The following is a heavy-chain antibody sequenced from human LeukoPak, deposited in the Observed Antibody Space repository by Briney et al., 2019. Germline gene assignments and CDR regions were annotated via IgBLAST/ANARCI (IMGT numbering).Heavy chain of an antibody. V-gene: IGHV4-31*03. CDR2: IYYSGST. Sequence: SETLSLTCTVSGGSISSGGYYWSWIRQHPGKGLEWIGYIYYSGSTYYNPSLKSRVTISVDTSKNQFSLKLSSATAADTAVYYCARGIYYYGSGSNTYFDYWGQGTLVTVSS. J-gene: IGHJ4*02. CDR1: GGSISSGGYY. CDR3: ARGIYYYGSGSNTYFDY. D-gene: IGHD3-10*01.